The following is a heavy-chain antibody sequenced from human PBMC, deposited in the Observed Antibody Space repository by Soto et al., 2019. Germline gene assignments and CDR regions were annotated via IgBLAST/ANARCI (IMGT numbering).Heavy chain of an antibody. CDR3: TKDKHWYGMDV. CDR2: IAASGKGT. Sequence: FLRLSCTALGCPFSSFLMNWVRQGPGRGPEWVSGIAASGKGTKSAASVKGRFTIYRENSKNTLYLQMNNLRAEDTALYYCTKDKHWYGMDVWGQGTTVTVSS. V-gene: IGHV3-23*01. D-gene: IGHD1-1*01. J-gene: IGHJ6*02. CDR1: GCPFSSFL.